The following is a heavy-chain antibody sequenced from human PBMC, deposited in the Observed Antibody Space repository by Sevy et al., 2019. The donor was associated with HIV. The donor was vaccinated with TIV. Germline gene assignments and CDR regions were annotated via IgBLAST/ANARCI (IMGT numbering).Heavy chain of an antibody. CDR3: AKDFTGFYDMDV. J-gene: IGHJ6*02. CDR2: ISYDGINK. Sequence: GGSLRLSCEVSGLSVTNNGMHWVRQAPGKGLEWVAVISYDGINKYYGDSVKGRFIISRDRSKNTLYLQMNILRIEDTAVYYCAKDFTGFYDMDVWAQGTTVTVSS. V-gene: IGHV3-30*18. D-gene: IGHD3-9*01. CDR1: GLSVTNNG.